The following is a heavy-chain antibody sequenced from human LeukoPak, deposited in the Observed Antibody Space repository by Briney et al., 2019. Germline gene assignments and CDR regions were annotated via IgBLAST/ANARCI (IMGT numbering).Heavy chain of an antibody. V-gene: IGHV6-1*01. Sequence: SQTLSLTCAISGDSVSSNSVTWNWIRQSPSRGLEWLGRTYYRSTWYNDYAVSVRGRTTVNPDTSKNQFSLRLNSVTPEDTAVYYCARRLTQYDCFDPWGQGILVTVSS. CDR1: GDSVSSNSVT. D-gene: IGHD2-2*01. CDR3: ARRLTQYDCFDP. J-gene: IGHJ5*02. CDR2: TYYRSTWYN.